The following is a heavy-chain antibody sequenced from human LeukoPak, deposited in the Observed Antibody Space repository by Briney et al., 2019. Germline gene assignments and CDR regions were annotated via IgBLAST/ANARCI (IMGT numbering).Heavy chain of an antibody. V-gene: IGHV3-7*01. Sequence: GGSLRLSCAASGFTFSSYAMNWVRQAPGEGLEWVANIKQDGSEKYYVDSVKGRFTISRDNAKNSLYLQMNSLRAEDTAVYYCARDNGAAALWDYYYYYYMDVWGKGTTVTISS. D-gene: IGHD6-13*01. CDR1: GFTFSSYA. CDR2: IKQDGSEK. J-gene: IGHJ6*03. CDR3: ARDNGAAALWDYYYYYYMDV.